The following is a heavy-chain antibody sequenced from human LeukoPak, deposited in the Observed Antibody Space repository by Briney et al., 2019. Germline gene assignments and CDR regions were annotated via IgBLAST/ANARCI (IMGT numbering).Heavy chain of an antibody. CDR2: INPNSGGT. D-gene: IGHD3-16*02. J-gene: IGHJ4*02. CDR3: ARVPSGFGGVIAAYFDY. V-gene: IGHV1-2*02. CDR1: GYTFTGYY. Sequence: ASVKVSCKASGYTFTGYYMHWVRQAPGQGLEWMGWINPNSGGTNYAQKFQGRVTMTRDTSISTAYMELSRLRSDDTAVYYCARVPSGFGGVIAAYFDYWGQGTLVTVSS.